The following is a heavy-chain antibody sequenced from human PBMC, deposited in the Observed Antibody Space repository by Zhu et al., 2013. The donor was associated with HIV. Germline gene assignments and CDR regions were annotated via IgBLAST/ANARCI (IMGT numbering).Heavy chain of an antibody. CDR1: GGSFSGYY. J-gene: IGHJ4*02. V-gene: IGHV4-34*01. Sequence: VQLQQWGAGLLKPSETLSLTCAVYGGSFSGYYWSWIRQPPGKGLEWIGEINHSGSTNYNPSLKSRVTISVDTSKNQFSLKLSSVTAADTAVYYCARVKGYCGGVSCPAFDYWGQGSLVTVSS. D-gene: IGHD2-15*01. CDR3: ARVKGYCGGVSCPAFDY. CDR2: INHSGST.